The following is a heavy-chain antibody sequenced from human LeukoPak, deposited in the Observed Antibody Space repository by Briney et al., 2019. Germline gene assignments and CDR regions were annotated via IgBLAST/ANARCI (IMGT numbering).Heavy chain of an antibody. CDR1: GFTFSSYA. J-gene: IGHJ4*02. D-gene: IGHD5-18*01. V-gene: IGHV3-30*04. CDR3: ARETGYSYGSPLRSFDY. Sequence: PGRSLRLSCAASGFTFSSYAMHWVRQAPGKGLEWVAVISYDGSNKYYADSVKGRFTISRDNSKSTLYLQMNSLRAEDTAVYYCARETGYSYGSPLRSFDYWGQGTLVTVSS. CDR2: ISYDGSNK.